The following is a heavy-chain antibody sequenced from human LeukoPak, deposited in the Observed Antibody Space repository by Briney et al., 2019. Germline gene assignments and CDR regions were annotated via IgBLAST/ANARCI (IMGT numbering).Heavy chain of an antibody. Sequence: PSETLSLTCAVSGASISGSNYYWGWIRQPPGKGLEWIGNIYSSGSTYYNPSLKSRVTISVDTSKNQFSLKLSSVTAADTAVYYCARDRSSIAARRGPFVAARSGPGRDEYYMDVWGKGTTVTVSS. CDR1: GASISGSNYY. CDR2: IYSSGST. J-gene: IGHJ6*03. D-gene: IGHD6-6*01. CDR3: ARDRSSIAARRGPFVAARSGPGRDEYYMDV. V-gene: IGHV4-39*02.